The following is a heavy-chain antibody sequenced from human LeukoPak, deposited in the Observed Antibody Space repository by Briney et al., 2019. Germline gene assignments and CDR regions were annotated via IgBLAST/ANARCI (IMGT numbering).Heavy chain of an antibody. Sequence: PGGSLRLSCAASGFMFTTYAMIWVRQAPGKGLEWVSAIGGDGGRTYYADSVKGRFTISRDNSKDTAFLQMNSLRAEDTAVYYCAKASRQGAVASPLDYWGQGTLVTASS. V-gene: IGHV3-23*01. D-gene: IGHD1-26*01. CDR3: AKASRQGAVASPLDY. CDR1: GFMFTTYA. J-gene: IGHJ4*02. CDR2: IGGDGGRT.